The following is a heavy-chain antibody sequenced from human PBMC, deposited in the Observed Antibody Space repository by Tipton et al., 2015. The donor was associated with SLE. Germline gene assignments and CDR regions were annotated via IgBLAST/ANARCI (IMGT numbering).Heavy chain of an antibody. CDR3: AYRLAAAGYFDY. CDR2: ISGSGGST. CDR1: GFTFSSYA. V-gene: IGHV3-23*01. Sequence: GSLRLSCAASGFTFSSYAMSWVRQAPGKGLEWVSAISGSGGSTYYADSVKGRFTISRDNSKNTLYLQMNSLRAEDTAVYYCAYRLAAAGYFDYWGQGTLVTVSS. J-gene: IGHJ4*02. D-gene: IGHD6-13*01.